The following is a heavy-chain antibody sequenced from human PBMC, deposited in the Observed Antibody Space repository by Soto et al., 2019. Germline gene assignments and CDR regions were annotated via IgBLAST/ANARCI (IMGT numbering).Heavy chain of an antibody. V-gene: IGHV1-18*01. Sequence: QVHLVQSGAEVKKPGASVKVSCKGSGYDVTTYGITWVRQAPGQGLEWMAGISAHNGNTDYAQKLQGRVTVTRDTSTSTAYMELRSLRSDDTAVYYCARGRYGDYWGQGALVTVYS. CDR1: GYDVTTYG. J-gene: IGHJ4*02. CDR2: ISAHNGNT. D-gene: IGHD1-1*01. CDR3: ARGRYGDY.